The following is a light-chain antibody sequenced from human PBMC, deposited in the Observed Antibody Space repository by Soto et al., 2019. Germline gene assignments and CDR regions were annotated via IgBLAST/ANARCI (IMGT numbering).Light chain of an antibody. CDR1: NSDVGSYNL. Sequence: QSVLTQPASVSGTPGQSVTISCTGTNSDVGSYNLVSLYQHPAGDPPNLMINEGHKPPAGVSSLFAASTSGTAASLTSAGLQAEDEAYYYGCGYAGINSLVFGGGTKVTVL. J-gene: IGLJ2*01. CDR3: CGYAGINSLV. CDR2: EGH. V-gene: IGLV2-23*01.